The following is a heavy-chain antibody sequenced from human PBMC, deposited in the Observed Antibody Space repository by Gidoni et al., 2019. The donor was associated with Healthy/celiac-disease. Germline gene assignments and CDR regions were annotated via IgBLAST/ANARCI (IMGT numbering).Heavy chain of an antibody. D-gene: IGHD1-20*01. CDR2: IYNSGST. CDR1: GGSISGYS. Sequence: QVQLQESGPGLVKPSETLSLTCPVSGGSISGYSWSWIRQPPGMGLEWIGHIYNSGSTNYNPSLNSRVTISVDTSKNQSSLKLTSLTAADTAVYYCARVTGTPLWGFDYWGQGTLVAVSS. CDR3: ARVTGTPLWGFDY. J-gene: IGHJ4*02. V-gene: IGHV4-59*01.